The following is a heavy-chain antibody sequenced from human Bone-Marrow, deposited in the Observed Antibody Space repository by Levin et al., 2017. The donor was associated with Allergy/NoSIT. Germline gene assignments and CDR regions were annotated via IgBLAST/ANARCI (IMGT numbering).Heavy chain of an antibody. CDR2: IYTGGST. J-gene: IGHJ4*02. CDR3: AREIGKLANY. CDR1: GFIVSSNY. V-gene: IGHV3-66*01. Sequence: GGSLRLSCAASGFIVSSNYMSWVRQAPGKGLEWVSVIYTGGSTSHADPVKGRFTISRDTSKNTVYLEMNSLRAEDTAVYYCAREIGKLANYWGQGTLVTVSS. D-gene: IGHD1-14*01.